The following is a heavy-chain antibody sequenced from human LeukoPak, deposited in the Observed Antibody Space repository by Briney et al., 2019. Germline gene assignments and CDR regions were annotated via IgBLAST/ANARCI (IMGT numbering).Heavy chain of an antibody. J-gene: IGHJ5*02. CDR2: INHSGST. D-gene: IGHD3-10*01. CDR1: GGSFSGYY. V-gene: IGHV4-34*01. CDR3: ARLFGGLLWFGELNWGAPNWFDP. Sequence: PSETLSLTCAVYGGSFSGYYWSWIRQPPGKGLEWIGEINHSGSTNYNPSLKSRVTISVDTSKNQFSLKLSSVTAADTAVYYCARLFGGLLWFGELNWGAPNWFDPWGQGTLVTVSS.